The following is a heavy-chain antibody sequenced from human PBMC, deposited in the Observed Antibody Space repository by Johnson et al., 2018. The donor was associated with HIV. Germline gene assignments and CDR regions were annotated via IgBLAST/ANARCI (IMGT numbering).Heavy chain of an antibody. Sequence: QVQLVESGGGVVQPGRSLRLSCAASGFTFSSYAMHWVRQAPGKGLEWVAVISYDGSNKYYADSVKGRFTISRDNSKNTLYLQMNSLRAEDTAVYYCARDRGSSSLYAFDIWGQGTMVTVSS. CDR1: GFTFSSYA. J-gene: IGHJ3*02. D-gene: IGHD6-6*01. CDR3: ARDRGSSSLYAFDI. CDR2: ISYDGSNK. V-gene: IGHV3-30*04.